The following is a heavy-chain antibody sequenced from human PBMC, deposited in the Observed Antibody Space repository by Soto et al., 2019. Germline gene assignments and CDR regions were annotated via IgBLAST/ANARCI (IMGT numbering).Heavy chain of an antibody. J-gene: IGHJ4*01. CDR2: IHHSGTT. CDR3: ARDLIVFDTTGFHF. CDR1: GDPIGSGDFY. Sequence: QVLLQESGPGLVKASQTLSLDCTVSGDPIGSGDFYWTWIRQTPERGLEWIGNIHHSGTTSYNPSLRSLLSISMDTSRNVFSLSLTSVTVADTAVYFCARDLIVFDTTGFHFWGRGILVSV. V-gene: IGHV4-30-4*01. D-gene: IGHD3-9*01.